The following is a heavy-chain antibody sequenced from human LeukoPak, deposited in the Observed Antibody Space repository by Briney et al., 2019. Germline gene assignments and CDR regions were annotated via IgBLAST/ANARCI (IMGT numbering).Heavy chain of an antibody. CDR2: FNSDGSST. D-gene: IGHD6-6*01. J-gene: IGHJ4*02. V-gene: IGHV3-74*01. Sequence: PGGSLRLSCAASGFTFSSYWMHWVRQAPGKGLVWVSRFNSDGSSTSYADSVKGRFTIARDNVKNMLYLQMNSLRAEDTAVYYCARGGVYSTSAVDYWGQGTLVTVSS. CDR1: GFTFSSYW. CDR3: ARGGVYSTSAVDY.